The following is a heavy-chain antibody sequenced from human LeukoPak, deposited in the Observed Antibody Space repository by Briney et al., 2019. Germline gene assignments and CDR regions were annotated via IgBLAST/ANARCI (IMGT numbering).Heavy chain of an antibody. CDR2: IYNSANT. Sequence: PSETLSLTCTVSGDSISSSSYCWDWIRQPPGKGLEWIGNIYNSANTHYNPSLKTRITMSVDTSKNQFSLKLNSVIAADTGSYYCARHSRSAYTGYENAFHIGGQGTRVSVSS. V-gene: IGHV4-39*01. CDR1: GDSISSSSYC. J-gene: IGHJ3*02. CDR3: ARHSRSAYTGYENAFHI. D-gene: IGHD5-12*01.